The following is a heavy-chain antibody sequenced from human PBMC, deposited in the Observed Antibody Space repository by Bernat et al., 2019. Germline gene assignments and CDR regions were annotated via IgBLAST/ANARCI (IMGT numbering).Heavy chain of an antibody. CDR3: ERADDGYSGYDSEKHHFDY. CDR2: ISYDGSNK. CDR1: GCTCSSYA. Sequence: QVQLVESGGGAVQPWRSLRLSCAASGCTCSSYAMLWGRQAPGKGLEWVAVISYDGSNKYYAASVKGRFTISRDNAKNTLYLQMNSLRAEDTDVYYCERADDGYSGYDSEKHHFDYWGQGTLVTVSS. V-gene: IGHV3-30-3*01. D-gene: IGHD5-12*01. J-gene: IGHJ4*02.